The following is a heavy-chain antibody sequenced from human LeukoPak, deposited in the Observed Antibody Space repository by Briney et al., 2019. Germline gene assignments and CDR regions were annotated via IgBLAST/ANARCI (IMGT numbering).Heavy chain of an antibody. CDR2: ISHDGANT. Sequence: GGSLRLSCEAAGFSFRNHDMYWVRQAPGKGLEWVAVISHDGANTYYADSVKGRFSLSRDNSKNTVYLQMNSLRAEDTAIYYCAKEGFLEWLLLAYWGQGTLVTVS. D-gene: IGHD3-3*01. V-gene: IGHV3-30-3*02. CDR1: GFSFRNHD. J-gene: IGHJ4*02. CDR3: AKEGFLEWLLLAY.